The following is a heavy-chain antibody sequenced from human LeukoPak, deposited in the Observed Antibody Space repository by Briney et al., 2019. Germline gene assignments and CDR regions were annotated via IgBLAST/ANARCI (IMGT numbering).Heavy chain of an antibody. CDR2: ISGSGGIT. Sequence: GGSLRLSCAASGFTFSSYAMSWVRQAPGKGLVWVSAISGSGGITYYADSVKGRFTISRDNSKNTLYVQMNSLRAEDTAVYYCAKDCSYRSTSCVDYWGQGTLVTVSS. CDR3: AKDCSYRSTSCVDY. D-gene: IGHD2-2*01. V-gene: IGHV3-23*01. J-gene: IGHJ4*02. CDR1: GFTFSSYA.